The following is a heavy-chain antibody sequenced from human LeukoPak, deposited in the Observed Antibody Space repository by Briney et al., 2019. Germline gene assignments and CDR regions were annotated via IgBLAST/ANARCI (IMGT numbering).Heavy chain of an antibody. J-gene: IGHJ4*02. Sequence: GGSLRLSCAASGFTFSSYAITWVRQAPGKGLEWVSAVSSNGAKTYYADSVKGRFTISRDNSKNTLYLQMNSLRAEDTAVYYCAKGKQQLDYWGQGTLVTVSS. CDR1: GFTFSSYA. D-gene: IGHD6-13*01. CDR3: AKGKQQLDY. V-gene: IGHV3-23*01. CDR2: VSSNGAKT.